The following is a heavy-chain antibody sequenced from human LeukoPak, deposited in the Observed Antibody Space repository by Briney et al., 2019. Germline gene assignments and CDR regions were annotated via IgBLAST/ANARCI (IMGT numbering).Heavy chain of an antibody. CDR3: ASGYVWGSYRHFDY. V-gene: IGHV3-20*04. D-gene: IGHD3-16*02. J-gene: IGHJ4*02. CDR1: GFTFDDYG. Sequence: GGSLRLSCAASGFTFDDYGMSWVCQAPGKGLEWVSGINWNGGSTGYADSVKGRFTISRDNAKNSLYLQMNSLRAEDTALYYCASGYVWGSYRHFDYWGQGTLVTVSS. CDR2: INWNGGST.